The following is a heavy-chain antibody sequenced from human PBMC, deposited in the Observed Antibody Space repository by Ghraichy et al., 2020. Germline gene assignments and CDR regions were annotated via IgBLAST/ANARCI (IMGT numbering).Heavy chain of an antibody. V-gene: IGHV5-10-1*01. CDR1: GYSFTNYW. CDR3: ARRRTSITPSFYYYYMDV. J-gene: IGHJ6*03. D-gene: IGHD1-20*01. Sequence: GESLNTSCKGSGYSFTNYWITWVRQMPGKGLEWMGRIDPDDSYTNYSPSFQGHVTISADKSISTAYLQWSSLKASDTAMYYCARRRTSITPSFYYYYMDVWGKGTTVTVSS. CDR2: IDPDDSYT.